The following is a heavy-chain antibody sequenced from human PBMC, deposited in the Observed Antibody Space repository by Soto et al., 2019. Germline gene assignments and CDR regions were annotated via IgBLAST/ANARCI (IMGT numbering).Heavy chain of an antibody. J-gene: IGHJ6*02. CDR1: SGSISSSSYY. Sequence: SETLSLTCTVSSGSISSSSYYWGWIRQPPGKGLEWIWSIYYSGSTYYNPSLKSRVTISVDTSKNQFSLKLSSVTAADTAVYYCARGDYYGSGSYSLYYYYGMDVWGQGTTVT. D-gene: IGHD3-10*01. CDR2: IYYSGST. CDR3: ARGDYYGSGSYSLYYYYGMDV. V-gene: IGHV4-39*01.